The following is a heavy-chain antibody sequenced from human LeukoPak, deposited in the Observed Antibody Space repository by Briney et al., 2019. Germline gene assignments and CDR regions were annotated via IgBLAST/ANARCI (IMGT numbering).Heavy chain of an antibody. V-gene: IGHV3-30*04. CDR3: ASLTTVRGFDY. J-gene: IGHJ4*02. CDR2: ISYDGSNK. D-gene: IGHD4-17*01. Sequence: GRSLRLSCAASEFTFSSYAMHWVRQAPGKGLEWVAVISYDGSNKYYADSVKGRFTISRDNSKNTLYLQMNSLRAEDTAVYYCASLTTVRGFDYWGQGTLVTVSS. CDR1: EFTFSSYA.